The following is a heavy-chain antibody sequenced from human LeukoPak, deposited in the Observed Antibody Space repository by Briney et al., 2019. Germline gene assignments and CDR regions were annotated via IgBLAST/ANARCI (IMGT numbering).Heavy chain of an antibody. J-gene: IGHJ6*03. Sequence: KTSQTLSLTCAISGDSVSSNSAAWNWIRQSPSRGLEWLGRTYYRSKWYNDYAVSVKSRITINPDTSKNQFSLQLNSVTPEDTAVYYCARSRHGYGYERYYYYYMDVWGKGTTVTISS. D-gene: IGHD5-18*01. CDR3: ARSRHGYGYERYYYYYMDV. CDR2: TYYRSKWYN. V-gene: IGHV6-1*01. CDR1: GDSVSSNSAA.